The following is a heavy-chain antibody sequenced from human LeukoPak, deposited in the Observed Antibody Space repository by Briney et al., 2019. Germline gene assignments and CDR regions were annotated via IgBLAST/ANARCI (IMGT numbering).Heavy chain of an antibody. Sequence: PSETLSLTCSVSGDSISTSSSYWGWIRQPPGKGLEWIGSIYYSGSTYYNTSLKSRVTISVDTSKNQFSLKLRSVTAADTAVYYCARPVPSRLGWFDPWGQGTLVTVSS. D-gene: IGHD1-1*01. V-gene: IGHV4-39*01. CDR1: GDSISTSSSY. CDR3: ARPVPSRLGWFDP. J-gene: IGHJ5*02. CDR2: IYYSGST.